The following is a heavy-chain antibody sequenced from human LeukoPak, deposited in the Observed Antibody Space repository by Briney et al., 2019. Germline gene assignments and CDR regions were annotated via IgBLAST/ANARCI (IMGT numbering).Heavy chain of an antibody. Sequence: PSETLSLTCTVSGGSISSYYWSWIRQPAGKGLEWIGRIYTSGSTNYNPSLKSRVTMSVDTSKNQFSLKLSSETAADTAVYYCAREHPAYYDILTGRYYFDYWGQGTLVTVSS. CDR1: GGSISSYY. D-gene: IGHD3-9*01. J-gene: IGHJ4*02. CDR2: IYTSGST. CDR3: AREHPAYYDILTGRYYFDY. V-gene: IGHV4-4*07.